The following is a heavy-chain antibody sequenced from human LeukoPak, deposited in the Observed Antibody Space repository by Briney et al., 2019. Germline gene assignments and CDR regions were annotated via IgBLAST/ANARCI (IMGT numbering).Heavy chain of an antibody. Sequence: ASVKVSCKASGDTFTSYGTSWVRQAPGQGLEWMGWISAYNGNTNYAQKLQGRVTMTTDTSTSTDYMELRSLRSDDTAVYYCARDGGVVIAYFDYWGQGTLVTVSS. CDR3: ARDGGVVIAYFDY. CDR2: ISAYNGNT. J-gene: IGHJ4*02. D-gene: IGHD3-3*01. V-gene: IGHV1-18*01. CDR1: GDTFTSYG.